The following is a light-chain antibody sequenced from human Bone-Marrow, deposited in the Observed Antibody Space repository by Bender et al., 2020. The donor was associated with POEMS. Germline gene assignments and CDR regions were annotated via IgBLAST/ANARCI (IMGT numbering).Light chain of an antibody. Sequence: QSVLTQPPSVSEVPRQRVFISCSGSGSNLGVNAVSWYQQFPGKAPKLLIYYDNMLASGVSDRFSASKSGTAASLGISGLQSEDEADYYCAAWDDSLNGLVFGGGTKVTVL. CDR2: YDN. CDR1: GSNLGVNA. CDR3: AAWDDSLNGLV. J-gene: IGLJ3*02. V-gene: IGLV1-36*01.